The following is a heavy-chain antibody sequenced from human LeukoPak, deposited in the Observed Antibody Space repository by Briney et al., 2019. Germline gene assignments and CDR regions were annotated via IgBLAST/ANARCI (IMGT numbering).Heavy chain of an antibody. CDR3: ARHGLDTAMMNYYYYYMDV. CDR2: IYYSGST. J-gene: IGHJ6*03. Sequence: SETLSLTCTVSGGSISSSSYYWGWLRQPPGKGLEWLGSIYYSGSTYYNPSLKSRVTISVDTSKNQFSLKLSSVTAADTAMYYCARHGLDTAMMNYYYYYMDVWGKGTTVTVSS. D-gene: IGHD5-18*01. V-gene: IGHV4-39*01. CDR1: GGSISSSSYY.